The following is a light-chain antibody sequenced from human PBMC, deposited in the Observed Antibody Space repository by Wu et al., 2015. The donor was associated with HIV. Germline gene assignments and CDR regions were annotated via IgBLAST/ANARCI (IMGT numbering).Light chain of an antibody. CDR3: QQYGSSPLT. Sequence: EIVMTQTPATLSVSPGKRATLSCRASQSISSIYLAWYKQKPGQAPRLLIYGASSRATGIPDRFSGSGSGTDFTLTISRLEPEDFAVYYCQQYGSSPLTFGGGTKVEIK. CDR2: GAS. CDR1: QSISSIY. V-gene: IGKV3-20*01. J-gene: IGKJ4*01.